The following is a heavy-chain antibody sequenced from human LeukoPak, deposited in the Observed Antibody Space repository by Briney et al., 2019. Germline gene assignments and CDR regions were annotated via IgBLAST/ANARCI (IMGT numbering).Heavy chain of an antibody. D-gene: IGHD6-19*01. Sequence: GASVKVSCKAAEYTLTGHHIHWVRQAPGQGLEWVGRSNRNSGDTNYAQKFRGRVSMTWDRSITTAYMELTSLRSDDTAVYYFATAPSGWYMGEDYFQHWGQGTLVTVSS. J-gene: IGHJ1*01. V-gene: IGHV1-2*06. CDR1: EYTLTGHH. CDR2: SNRNSGDT. CDR3: ATAPSGWYMGEDYFQH.